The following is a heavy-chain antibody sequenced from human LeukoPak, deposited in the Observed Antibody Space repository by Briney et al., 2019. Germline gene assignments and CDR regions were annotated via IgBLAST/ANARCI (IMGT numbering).Heavy chain of an antibody. V-gene: IGHV3-48*03. Sequence: SGGSLRLSCAASGFTFSSYEMNWVRQAPGKGLEWVSYISSSGSTIYYADSVKGRFNISRDNEKNSLYLQMNSLRAEDTAVYYCASKDKWVYWGQGTLVTVSS. CDR2: ISSSGSTI. D-gene: IGHD2-8*01. CDR1: GFTFSSYE. J-gene: IGHJ4*02. CDR3: ASKDKWVY.